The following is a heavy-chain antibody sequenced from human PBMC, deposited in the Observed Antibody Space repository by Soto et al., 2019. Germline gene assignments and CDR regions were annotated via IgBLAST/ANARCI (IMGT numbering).Heavy chain of an antibody. J-gene: IGHJ4*02. Sequence: GGSLRLSCAASGFTFSSYAMSWVRQAPGKGLEWVSAISGSGGSTYYADSMKGRFTISRDNSKNTLYLQMNSLRAEDTAVYYCAKTKMDSSSWYNYYFDYWGQGTLVTVSS. CDR1: GFTFSSYA. CDR2: ISGSGGST. V-gene: IGHV3-23*01. D-gene: IGHD6-13*01. CDR3: AKTKMDSSSWYNYYFDY.